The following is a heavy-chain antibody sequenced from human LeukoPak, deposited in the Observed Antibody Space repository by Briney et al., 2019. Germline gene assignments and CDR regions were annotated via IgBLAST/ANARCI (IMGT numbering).Heavy chain of an antibody. CDR1: GFTFSSYW. CDR3: ARGGQLGSFDS. J-gene: IGHJ4*02. CDR2: INTDGRST. D-gene: IGHD6-6*01. Sequence: GGSLRLSCAASGFTFSSYWMHWVRHAPGKGLVWVSRINTDGRSTNYADSVKGRFTISRDNAKSTLYLQMNSLRAEDTAVYYCARGGQLGSFDSWGQGTLVTVSS. V-gene: IGHV3-74*01.